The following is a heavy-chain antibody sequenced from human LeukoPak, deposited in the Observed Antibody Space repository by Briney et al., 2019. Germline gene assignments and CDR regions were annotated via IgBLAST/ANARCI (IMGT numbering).Heavy chain of an antibody. CDR3: ARVEYISGYSHVY. Sequence: ASVKVSCKASGYTFTSYDINWVRQATGQGLEWMGWMNPNSGNTGYAQKFQGRVTMTRNIFISTAYMELSSLKSEDTAVYYCARVEYISGYSHVYWGQGTLVTVSS. CDR2: MNPNSGNT. V-gene: IGHV1-8*01. D-gene: IGHD3-22*01. J-gene: IGHJ4*02. CDR1: GYTFTSYD.